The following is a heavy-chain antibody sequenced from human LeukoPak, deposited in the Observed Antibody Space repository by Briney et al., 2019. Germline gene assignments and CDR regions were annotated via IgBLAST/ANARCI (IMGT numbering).Heavy chain of an antibody. D-gene: IGHD4-17*01. CDR3: ASPTGGDYGGSWFDP. V-gene: IGHV1-2*02. J-gene: IGHJ5*02. Sequence: SVKVSCKASGYTFTLYYMHWVRQAPGQGLEWMGWINPNSGGTNYAQKFQGRVTMTRDTSISTAYMELSRLRSDDTAVYYCASPTGGDYGGSWFDPWGQGTLVTVSS. CDR2: INPNSGGT. CDR1: GYTFTLYY.